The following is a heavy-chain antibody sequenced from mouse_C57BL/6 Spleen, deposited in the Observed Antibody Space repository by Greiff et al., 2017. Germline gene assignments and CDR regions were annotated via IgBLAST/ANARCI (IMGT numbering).Heavy chain of an antibody. CDR3: ARGGLLRYAMDY. CDR1: GYAFSSSW. J-gene: IGHJ4*01. CDR2: IYPGDGDT. V-gene: IGHV1-82*01. D-gene: IGHD1-1*01. Sequence: QVQLQQSGPELVKPGASVKISCKASGYAFSSSWMNWVKQRPGKGLEWIGRIYPGDGDTNYNGKFKGKATLTADKSSSTAYMQLSSLTSEDSAVYFCARGGLLRYAMDYWGQGTSVTVSS.